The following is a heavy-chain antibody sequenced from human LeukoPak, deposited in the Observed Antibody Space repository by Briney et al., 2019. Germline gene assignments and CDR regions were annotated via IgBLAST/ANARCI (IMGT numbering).Heavy chain of an antibody. V-gene: IGHV4-4*02. Sequence: SGTLSPTCAVSGGSISSSNWWSWVRQPPGKGLEWIGEIYHSGSTNYNPSLKSRVTISVDKSKNQFSLKLSAVTAADTAVYYCARVKGYSYGHDYWGQGTLVTVSS. CDR3: ARVKGYSYGHDY. D-gene: IGHD5-18*01. J-gene: IGHJ4*02. CDR1: GGSISSSNW. CDR2: IYHSGST.